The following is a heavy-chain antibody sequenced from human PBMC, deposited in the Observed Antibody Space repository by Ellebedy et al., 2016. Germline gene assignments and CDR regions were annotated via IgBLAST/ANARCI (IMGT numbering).Heavy chain of an antibody. V-gene: IGHV4-61*01. D-gene: IGHD1-14*01. CDR1: GDSVTNGRYY. Sequence: GSLRLSXSVSGDSVTNGRYYWSWFRQPPGKEMEWIGYIYYSGSTNYNPSLKSRVTMSIDTSKNQFSLHLSSVTAADTAVYHCAIYHRKNDYHIDPWGQGTLVTVSS. CDR3: AIYHRKNDYHIDP. CDR2: IYYSGST. J-gene: IGHJ5*02.